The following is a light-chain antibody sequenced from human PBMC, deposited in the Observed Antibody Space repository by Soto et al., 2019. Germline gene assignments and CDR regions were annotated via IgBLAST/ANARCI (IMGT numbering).Light chain of an antibody. J-gene: IGKJ5*01. V-gene: IGKV3-15*01. CDR2: GAS. Sequence: EIVMTQSPATLSVSPGERATLSCRASQSVSSNLAWYQQKPGQAPRLLIYGASTRATGIPATFSGSGSGTEFTLTISSLQSEDFAVYYCQQYNNWPPPTFGQGTRLEIK. CDR3: QQYNNWPPPT. CDR1: QSVSSN.